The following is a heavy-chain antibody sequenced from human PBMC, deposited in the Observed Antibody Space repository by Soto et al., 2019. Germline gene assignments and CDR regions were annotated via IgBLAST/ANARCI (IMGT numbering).Heavy chain of an antibody. D-gene: IGHD3-3*01. V-gene: IGHV3-48*02. Sequence: GGSLRLSCAASGFTFSSYSMNWVRQAPGKGLEWVSYISSSSSTIYYADSVKGRFTISRDNAKNSLYLQMNSLRDEDTAVYFCARESRFLEWLSLNWFDPWGQGTLVTVSS. CDR3: ARESRFLEWLSLNWFDP. J-gene: IGHJ5*02. CDR2: ISSSSSTI. CDR1: GFTFSSYS.